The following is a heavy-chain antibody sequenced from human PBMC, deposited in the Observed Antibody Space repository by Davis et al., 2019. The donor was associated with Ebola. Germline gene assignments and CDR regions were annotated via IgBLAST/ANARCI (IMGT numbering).Heavy chain of an antibody. Sequence: PGGSLRLSCTVSGGSISSSGHCWGWIRQPPGKGLEWIGRIYTSGKTNYNPSLNNRVTMSVDTSKNQFSLQLSSVTAADTAVYYCARVQDGWTGTFDSWGQGTLVTVSS. D-gene: IGHD3/OR15-3a*01. V-gene: IGHV4-39*07. CDR2: IYTSGKT. CDR3: ARVQDGWTGTFDS. J-gene: IGHJ4*02. CDR1: GGSISSSGHC.